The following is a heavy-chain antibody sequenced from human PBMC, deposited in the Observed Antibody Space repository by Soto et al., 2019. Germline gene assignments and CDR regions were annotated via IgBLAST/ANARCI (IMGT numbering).Heavy chain of an antibody. Sequence: ETLSLTSKVSGGPTSSTTWSWISHPPRKKLEWIGYIYYSGSTNYNPSLKSRVTISVDTSKNQFSLKLSSVTAAGTAVYYCARGPATRRFGDRDIYYYGMDVWGQGTTVT. CDR3: ARGPATRRFGDRDIYYYGMDV. J-gene: IGHJ6*02. CDR1: GGPTSSTT. V-gene: IGHV4-59*12. CDR2: IYYSGST. D-gene: IGHD3-10*01.